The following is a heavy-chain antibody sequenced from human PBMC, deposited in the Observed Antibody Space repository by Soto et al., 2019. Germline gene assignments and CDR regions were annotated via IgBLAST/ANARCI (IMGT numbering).Heavy chain of an antibody. J-gene: IGHJ4*02. CDR1: GFTFSSYS. CDR2: ISSSSSYI. CDR3: ARDNCSSTSCYLYYFDY. Sequence: GGSLRLSCAASGFTFSSYSMNWVRQAPGKGLEWVSSISSSSSYIYYADSVKGRFTISRDNAENSLYLQMNSLRAEDTAVYYCARDNCSSTSCYLYYFDYWGQGTLVTVSS. V-gene: IGHV3-21*01. D-gene: IGHD2-2*01.